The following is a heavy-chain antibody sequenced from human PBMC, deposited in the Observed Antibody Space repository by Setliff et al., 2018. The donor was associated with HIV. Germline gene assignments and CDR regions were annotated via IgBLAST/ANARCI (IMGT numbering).Heavy chain of an antibody. CDR3: ARDATRGGDMDV. CDR1: GFTFSGSA. V-gene: IGHV3-7*01. D-gene: IGHD2-15*01. CDR2: IKEDGSEK. Sequence: GGSLRLSCSASGFTFSGSALHWVRQASGKGLEWVANIKEDGSEKYYVDSVRGRFTISRDNAKNSLYLQMNSLRAEDTAVYYCARDATRGGDMDVWAKGTTVTVSS. J-gene: IGHJ6*03.